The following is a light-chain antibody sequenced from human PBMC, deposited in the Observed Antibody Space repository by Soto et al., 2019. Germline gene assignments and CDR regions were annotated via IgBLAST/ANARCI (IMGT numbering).Light chain of an antibody. V-gene: IGKV4-1*01. CDR2: WAS. CDR3: QQDYSTPFT. J-gene: IGKJ4*01. Sequence: DIVMTQSPDSLAVSLGERATINCKSSQSVLYSSNNKNYLAWYQQKPGQPPKLLIYWASTRESGVPDRFSGSGSGTDFTLTLSSLQADDVAVYYCQQDYSTPFTFGGGTKVEIK. CDR1: QSVLYSSNNKNY.